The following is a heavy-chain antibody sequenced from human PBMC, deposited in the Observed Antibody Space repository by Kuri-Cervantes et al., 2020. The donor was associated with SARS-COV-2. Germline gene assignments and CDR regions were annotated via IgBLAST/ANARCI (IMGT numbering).Heavy chain of an antibody. Sequence: GESLKLSCEGLGISVITSEMNWVRQAPGKGLEWVSYISSTSDGSIYYADSVKGRFTILRDDAKNSLYPQMNNLGAEDTAVYYGARERWGYMVVLGDLWGQGTLVTVSS. CDR1: GISVITSE. V-gene: IGHV3-48*03. CDR3: ARERWGYMVVLGDL. J-gene: IGHJ4*03. D-gene: IGHD3-22*01. CDR2: ISSTSDGSI.